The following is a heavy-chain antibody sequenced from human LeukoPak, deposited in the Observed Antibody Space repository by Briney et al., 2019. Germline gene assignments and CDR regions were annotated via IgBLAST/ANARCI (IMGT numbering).Heavy chain of an antibody. J-gene: IGHJ5*02. CDR2: IYYSGST. CDR3: ARGGINYYDSSGYTLSFWFDP. Sequence: SETLSLTCTVSGDSISSSSYYWGWIRQPPGTGLEWIGSIYYSGSTYYNPSLKSRVTISVDTSKNQFSLKLSSVTAADTAVYYCARGGINYYDSSGYTLSFWFDPWGQGTLVTVSS. V-gene: IGHV4-39*01. CDR1: GDSISSSSYY. D-gene: IGHD3-22*01.